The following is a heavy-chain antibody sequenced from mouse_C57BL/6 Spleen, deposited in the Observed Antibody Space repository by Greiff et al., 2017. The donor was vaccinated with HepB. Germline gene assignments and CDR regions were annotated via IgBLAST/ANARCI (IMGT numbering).Heavy chain of an antibody. CDR3: AGDYAAWFAY. D-gene: IGHD2-4*01. CDR2: IYPGDGDT. CDR1: GYAFSSSW. J-gene: IGHJ3*01. Sequence: VKLQESGPELVKPGASVKISCKASGYAFSSSWMNWVKQRPGKGLEWIGRIYPGDGDTNYNGKFKGKATLTADKSSSTAYMQLSSLTSEDSAVYFCAGDYAAWFAYWGQGTLVTVSA. V-gene: IGHV1-82*01.